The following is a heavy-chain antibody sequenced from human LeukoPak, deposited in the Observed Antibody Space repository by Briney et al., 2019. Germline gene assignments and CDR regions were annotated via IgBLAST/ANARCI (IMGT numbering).Heavy chain of an antibody. D-gene: IGHD5-18*01. CDR1: GYTFTISG. CDR2: ISAYNGNT. Sequence: ASVKVSCKASGYTFTISGISWVRQAPGQGLEWMGWISAYNGNTNYAQKLQGRVTMTTDTSTSTAYMELRSLRSDDTAVYYCARVAMVHWFDPWGQGTLVTVSS. J-gene: IGHJ5*02. V-gene: IGHV1-18*01. CDR3: ARVAMVHWFDP.